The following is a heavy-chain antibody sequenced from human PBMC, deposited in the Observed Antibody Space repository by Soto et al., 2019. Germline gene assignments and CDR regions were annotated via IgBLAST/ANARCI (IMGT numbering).Heavy chain of an antibody. D-gene: IGHD3-22*01. V-gene: IGHV3-23*01. Sequence: GGSLRLSCAASGFTFSSYAMSWVRQAPGKGLEWVSAISGSGGSTYYADSVKGRFTISRDNSKNTLYLQMNSLRAEDTAVYYCAKIALIVVVITTNTFDYWGQGTLVTVSS. CDR2: ISGSGGST. CDR3: AKIALIVVVITTNTFDY. J-gene: IGHJ4*02. CDR1: GFTFSSYA.